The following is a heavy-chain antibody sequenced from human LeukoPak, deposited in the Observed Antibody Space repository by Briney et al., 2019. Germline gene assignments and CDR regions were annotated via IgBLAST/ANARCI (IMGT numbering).Heavy chain of an antibody. D-gene: IGHD6-13*01. Sequence: GGSLRLSCAASGFTFSNYAMSWVRQAPGKGLEWVSFIYSGGSTYYADSVKGRFTISRDNSKNTLYLQMNSLRAEDTAVYYCARDVYGFGAAAGILAGMDVWGQGTTVTVSS. CDR1: GFTFSNYA. CDR2: IYSGGST. CDR3: ARDVYGFGAAAGILAGMDV. J-gene: IGHJ6*02. V-gene: IGHV3-66*01.